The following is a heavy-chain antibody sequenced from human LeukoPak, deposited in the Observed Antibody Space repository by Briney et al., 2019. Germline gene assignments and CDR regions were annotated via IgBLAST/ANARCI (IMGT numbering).Heavy chain of an antibody. D-gene: IGHD6-19*01. V-gene: IGHV4-39*01. J-gene: IGHJ4*02. CDR3: ARHRGGIAVAGTLY. CDR1: GGSISSSSYY. Sequence: SETLSLTCTVSGGSISSSSYYWGWIRQPPGKGLEWIGSIYYSGSTYYNPSLKSRVTISVDTSKNQFSLELSSVTAADTAVYYCARHRGGIAVAGTLYWGQGTLVTVSS. CDR2: IYYSGST.